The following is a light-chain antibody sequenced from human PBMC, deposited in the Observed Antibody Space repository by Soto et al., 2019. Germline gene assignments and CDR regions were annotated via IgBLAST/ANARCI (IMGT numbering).Light chain of an antibody. Sequence: EIVLTQSPGTLSLSPGERATLSCRASRSVRSNFLAWYQQKPGQAPRLLIYGASNRATGIPDRFSGSGSGTDFTLTITRLAPEDFATYYGQRYDSFRRFGEGTKVDIK. CDR1: RSVRSNF. V-gene: IGKV3-20*01. CDR3: QRYDSFRR. J-gene: IGKJ1*01. CDR2: GAS.